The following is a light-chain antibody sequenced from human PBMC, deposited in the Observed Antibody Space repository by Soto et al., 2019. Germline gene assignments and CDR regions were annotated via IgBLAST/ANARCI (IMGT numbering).Light chain of an antibody. Sequence: QSVLTQPASVSGSPGQSITISCTGTTNDVGTYNYVSWYQQHPGKAPKLIIYDVTNRPSGVSNRFSGSKSGNTASLAISGLQAEDEDDYYCSSFTAILTVIFGGGTKLTVL. CDR1: TNDVGTYNY. CDR3: SSFTAILTVI. V-gene: IGLV2-14*03. J-gene: IGLJ2*01. CDR2: DVT.